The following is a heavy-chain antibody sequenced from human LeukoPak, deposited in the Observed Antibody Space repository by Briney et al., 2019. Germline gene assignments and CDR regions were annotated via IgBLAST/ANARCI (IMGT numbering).Heavy chain of an antibody. J-gene: IGHJ4*02. CDR2: IYSGGTT. Sequence: GGSLRLSCAASGFAVSSNYMSWVRQAPGKGLEWASVIYSGGTTYYADSVKGRFTFTRDNSKNTLYLQMNSLRAEDTAVYYCGKSAIAPTNKVVVPAAVFYWGQGTLVTVSS. CDR3: GKSAIAPTNKVVVPAAVFY. D-gene: IGHD2-2*01. CDR1: GFAVSSNY. V-gene: IGHV3-53*01.